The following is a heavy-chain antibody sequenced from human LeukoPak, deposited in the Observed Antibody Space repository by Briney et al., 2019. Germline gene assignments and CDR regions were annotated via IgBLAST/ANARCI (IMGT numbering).Heavy chain of an antibody. V-gene: IGHV4-59*01. D-gene: IGHD2-21*01. Sequence: SETLSLTCTVCGDPINSYYWSWLRQPPGKGLEWIGHIYYSGSTNYNPSLKSRVTISIDTSKNQFSLKLSSVTAADTAVYYCARTAYARCFDLWGRGTLVTVSS. CDR3: ARTAYARCFDL. J-gene: IGHJ2*01. CDR2: IYYSGST. CDR1: GDPINSYY.